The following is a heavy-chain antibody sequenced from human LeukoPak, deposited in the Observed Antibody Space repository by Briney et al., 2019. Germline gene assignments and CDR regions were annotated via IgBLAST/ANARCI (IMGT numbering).Heavy chain of an antibody. CDR2: IVVGSSDT. J-gene: IGHJ5*02. CDR1: GFTFTSSA. V-gene: IGHV1-58*02. D-gene: IGHD3-22*01. CDR3: AASQPEYYYDSSGYWDWFDP. Sequence: EASVKVSCKASGFTFTSSAMQWVRQARGQRLEWIGWIVVGSSDTNYAQKFQERVTITRDMSTSTAYMELSSLRSEDTAVYYCAASQPEYYYDSSGYWDWFDPWGQGTLVTVSS.